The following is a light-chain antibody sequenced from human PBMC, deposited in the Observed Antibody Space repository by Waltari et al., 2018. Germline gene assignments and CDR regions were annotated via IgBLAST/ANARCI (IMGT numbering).Light chain of an antibody. CDR1: QSLLDSEDGNTY. CDR3: MQALELPLT. J-gene: IGKJ4*01. Sequence: DIVMTQTPLSLPVTLGEPASISCRSSQSLLDSEDGNTYLEWYLQKPGQAPQLLIYEVSNRASGVPDRFSGSGSDTDFTLKISRVEAEDVGVYYCMQALELPLTFGGGTKVEIK. CDR2: EVS. V-gene: IGKV2-40*01.